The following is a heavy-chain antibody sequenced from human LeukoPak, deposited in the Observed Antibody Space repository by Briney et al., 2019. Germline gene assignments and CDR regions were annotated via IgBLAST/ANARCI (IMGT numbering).Heavy chain of an antibody. J-gene: IGHJ4*02. CDR1: GFTFSNAW. Sequence: NPGGSLRLSCAASGFTFSNAWMNWVRQTPGKGLEWVGRIKSKTDGGTKDYAVPVKGRFTISRDDSKNTLYLQMNRLKTEDTAVYYCTTDGIAVAGYFDYWGQGTLVTVSS. V-gene: IGHV3-15*01. CDR2: IKSKTDGGTK. D-gene: IGHD6-19*01. CDR3: TTDGIAVAGYFDY.